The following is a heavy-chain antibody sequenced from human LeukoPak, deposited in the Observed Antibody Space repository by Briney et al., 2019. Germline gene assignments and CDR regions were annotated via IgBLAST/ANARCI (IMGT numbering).Heavy chain of an antibody. CDR1: VGSFSSYA. V-gene: IGHV1-69*05. CDR2: IIPIFGTA. CDR3: ARDLAPGLTVPAAMAVPQPFDP. J-gene: IGHJ5*02. Sequence: SVKVSCKASVGSFSSYAISWVRQAPGQGLEWMGRIIPIFGTANYAQKFQGRVTITTDESTSTAYMELSSLRSEDTAVYYCARDLAPGLTVPAAMAVPQPFDPWGQGTLVTVS. D-gene: IGHD2-2*01.